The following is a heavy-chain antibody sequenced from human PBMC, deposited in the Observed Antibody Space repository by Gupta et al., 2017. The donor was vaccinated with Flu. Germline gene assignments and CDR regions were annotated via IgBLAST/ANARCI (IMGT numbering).Heavy chain of an antibody. Sequence: QVQLMASGGGVVQTGRSLRLSCTASGFIFSSYGMHWVRQAPGKGLEWLAVMSNDGRNKYYADSVRGRFTISRDNSKNTLFLQMNSLRAEDTAVYYCARDSGWKYFDYWGQGTLVTVSS. CDR1: GFIFSSYG. CDR2: MSNDGRNK. V-gene: IGHV3-30*03. D-gene: IGHD1-1*01. CDR3: ARDSGWKYFDY. J-gene: IGHJ4*02.